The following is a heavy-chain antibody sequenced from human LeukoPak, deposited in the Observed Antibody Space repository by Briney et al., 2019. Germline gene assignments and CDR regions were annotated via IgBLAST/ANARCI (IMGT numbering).Heavy chain of an antibody. J-gene: IGHJ4*02. D-gene: IGHD5-18*01. V-gene: IGHV1-46*01. CDR1: GYTFTGYY. CDR2: INPSGGST. Sequence: GASVKVSCKASGYTFTGYYMHWVRQAPGQGLEWMGIINPSGGSTSYAQKFQGRVTMTRDMSTSTVYMELSSLRSEDTAVYYCARSISAMALDYWGQGTLVTVSS. CDR3: ARSISAMALDY.